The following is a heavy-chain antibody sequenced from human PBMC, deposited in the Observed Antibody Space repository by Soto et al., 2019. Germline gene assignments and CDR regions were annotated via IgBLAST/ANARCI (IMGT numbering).Heavy chain of an antibody. CDR1: GFTFGSYW. Sequence: GGSLRLSCAASGFTFGSYWMNWVRQAPGKGLVWVSRIDSDGSSTTYADSVKGRFTTSRDNAKNTLYLKMSSLRVEDTAVYYCARGRPYGMDVWGQVTTATVSS. CDR2: IDSDGSST. V-gene: IGHV3-74*01. CDR3: ARGRPYGMDV. J-gene: IGHJ6*02.